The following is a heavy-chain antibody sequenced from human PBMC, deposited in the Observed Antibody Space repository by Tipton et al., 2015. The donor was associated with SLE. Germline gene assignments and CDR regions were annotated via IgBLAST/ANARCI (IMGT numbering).Heavy chain of an antibody. CDR2: IKEDGSEK. CDR1: EFRFSSFW. J-gene: IGHJ4*02. Sequence: SLRLSCAASEFRFSSFWMSWVRQAPGKGLEWVANIKEDGSEKYYVDSVKGRFTISRDSATSSLYLQMNSLRVEDTAVYYCTRDNRLDFWSVYYFDYWGQGTLVTVSS. CDR3: TRDNRLDFWSVYYFDY. D-gene: IGHD3-3*01. V-gene: IGHV3-7*03.